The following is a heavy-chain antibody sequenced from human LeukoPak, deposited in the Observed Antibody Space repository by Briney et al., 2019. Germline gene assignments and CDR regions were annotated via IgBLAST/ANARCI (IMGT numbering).Heavy chain of an antibody. CDR2: ISSSSSYI. CDR1: GFTFSRNS. CDR3: ARDPINIAAAANGFDY. Sequence: TGGSLRLSCAASGFTFSRNSINWVRQAPGKGLEWVSSISSSSSYIYYADSVKGRFTVSRDNAKNSLYLQMNSLRVEDTAVYYCARDPINIAAAANGFDYWGQGTLVTVSS. V-gene: IGHV3-21*01. J-gene: IGHJ4*02. D-gene: IGHD6-13*01.